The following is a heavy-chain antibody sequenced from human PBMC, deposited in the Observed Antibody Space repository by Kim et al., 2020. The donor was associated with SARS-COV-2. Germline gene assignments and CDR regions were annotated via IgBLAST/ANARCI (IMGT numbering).Heavy chain of an antibody. CDR2: MYYSGRT. V-gene: IGHV4-59*02. J-gene: IGHJ4*02. CDR3: ARDPVVDPYYFDH. CDR1: GGSVSSNY. Sequence: SETLSLTCTVSGGSVSSNYWSWIRQSPGKGLEWIGYMYYSGRTNYNPSFTSRVTMSLDTSKNQFSLKLSSVTAADTAVYYCARDPVVDPYYFDHWGQGTLAT.